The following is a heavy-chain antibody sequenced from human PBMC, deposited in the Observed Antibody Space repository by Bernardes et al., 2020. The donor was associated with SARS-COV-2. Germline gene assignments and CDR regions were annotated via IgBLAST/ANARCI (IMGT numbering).Heavy chain of an antibody. D-gene: IGHD4-17*01. V-gene: IGHV1-8*01. CDR3: ARHPTVLTDDSFYYSGLDV. CDR1: GYTFTTYD. CDR2: VNPNSGNT. J-gene: IGHJ6*02. Sequence: SVKVSCKASGYTFTTYDINWVRQAPGQGLEWMGWVNPNSGNTDYAQKFKGRVTLTRNTLTNTAYLELNSLRSDDTAVYYCARHPTVLTDDSFYYSGLDVWGQGTTVTVSS.